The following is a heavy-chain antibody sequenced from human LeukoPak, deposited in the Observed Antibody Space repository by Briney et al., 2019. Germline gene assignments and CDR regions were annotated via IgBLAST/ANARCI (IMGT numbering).Heavy chain of an antibody. D-gene: IGHD5-18*01. J-gene: IGHJ3*02. CDR1: GFTVSSNY. V-gene: IGHV3-53*01. CDR2: IYSGGST. CDR3: ARGVDTAMILWSAFDI. Sequence: RPGGSLRLSCAASGFTVSSNYMSWVRQAPGKGLEWVSVIYSGGSTYYADSVKGRFTISRDNAKKSLYLQMNSLRAEDTALYYCARGVDTAMILWSAFDIWGQGTMVTVSS.